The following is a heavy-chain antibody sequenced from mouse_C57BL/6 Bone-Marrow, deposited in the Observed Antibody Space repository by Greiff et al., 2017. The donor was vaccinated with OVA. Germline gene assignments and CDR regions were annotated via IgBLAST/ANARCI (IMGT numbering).Heavy chain of an antibody. CDR1: GYTFTSYW. Sequence: VQVVESGAELAKPGASVKLSCKASGYTFTSYWMHWVKQRPGQGLEWIGYINPSSGYTKYNQKFKDKATLTADKSSSTAYMQLSSLTYEDSAVYYCANLWLRRRGFDYWGQGTTLTVSS. V-gene: IGHV1-7*01. CDR3: ANLWLRRRGFDY. CDR2: INPSSGYT. D-gene: IGHD2-2*01. J-gene: IGHJ2*01.